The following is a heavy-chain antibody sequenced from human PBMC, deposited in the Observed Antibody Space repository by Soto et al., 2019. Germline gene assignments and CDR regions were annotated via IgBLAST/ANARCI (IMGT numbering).Heavy chain of an antibody. D-gene: IGHD6-13*01. CDR1: GFTFDDYA. Sequence: EVQLVESGGGLVQPGRSLRLSCAASGFTFDDYAMHWVRQAPGKGLEWVSGISWNSGSIGYADSVKGRFTISRDNAKNSLYLQMNSLRAEDTALYYCAKDRHSSSWWGFVYWGQGTLVTVSS. CDR2: ISWNSGSI. J-gene: IGHJ4*02. V-gene: IGHV3-9*01. CDR3: AKDRHSSSWWGFVY.